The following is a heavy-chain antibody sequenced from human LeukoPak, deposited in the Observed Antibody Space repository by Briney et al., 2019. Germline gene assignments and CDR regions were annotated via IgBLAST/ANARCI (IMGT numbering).Heavy chain of an antibody. CDR2: ISWNSGNI. J-gene: IGHJ4*02. CDR1: GFTFDDYA. Sequence: GRSLRLSCAASGFTFDDYAMHWVRQAPGKGLEWVSGISWNSGNIGYADSVKDRFTISRDNAKNSLFLQMNSLRAEDTALYYCAKDYCSSTTCYYNYWGQGTLVTVSS. CDR3: AKDYCSSTTCYYNY. D-gene: IGHD2-2*01. V-gene: IGHV3-9*01.